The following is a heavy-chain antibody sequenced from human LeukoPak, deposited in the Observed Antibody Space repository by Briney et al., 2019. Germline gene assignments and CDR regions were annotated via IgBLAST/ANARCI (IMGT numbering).Heavy chain of an antibody. CDR2: IYYSGST. CDR3: ARERYSSGYDAFDI. CDR1: GGSISSYY. Sequence: PSETLSLTCTVSGGSISSYYWSWIRQPPGKGLEWIGYIYYSGSTNYNPSLKSRVTISVDTSKNQFSLKLSSVTAADTAVYYCARERYSSGYDAFDIWGQGTMVTVSS. J-gene: IGHJ3*02. V-gene: IGHV4-59*01. D-gene: IGHD6-19*01.